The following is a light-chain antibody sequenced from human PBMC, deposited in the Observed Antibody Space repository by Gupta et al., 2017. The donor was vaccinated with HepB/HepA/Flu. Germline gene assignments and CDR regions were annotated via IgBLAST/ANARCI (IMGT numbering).Light chain of an antibody. CDR2: GAY. J-gene: IGKJ1*01. V-gene: IGKV1-39*01. Sequence: DIQMTQSPSSLSASVGDRVTIACRATQFIQTFFNWYQQKPGEAPNLLIYGAYSLKAGVPPSFIGSGAATDFSITISSLQPDDFATYFCQQNYRTPRTFGQGTKVEV. CDR3: QQNYRTPRT. CDR1: QFIQTF.